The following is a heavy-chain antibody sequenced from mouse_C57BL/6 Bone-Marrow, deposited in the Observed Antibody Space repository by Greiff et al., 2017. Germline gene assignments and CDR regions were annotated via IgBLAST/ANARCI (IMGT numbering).Heavy chain of an antibody. CDR2: ISSGSSTI. CDR3: ARLDGYYPLAY. CDR1: GFTFSDYG. Sequence: DVMLVESGGGLVKPGGSLKLSCAASGFTFSDYGMHWVRQAPEKGLEWVAYISSGSSTIYYADTVKGRFTISRDNAKNTLFLQMTSLRSEDTAMYYCARLDGYYPLAYWGQGTLVTVSA. V-gene: IGHV5-17*01. D-gene: IGHD2-3*01. J-gene: IGHJ3*01.